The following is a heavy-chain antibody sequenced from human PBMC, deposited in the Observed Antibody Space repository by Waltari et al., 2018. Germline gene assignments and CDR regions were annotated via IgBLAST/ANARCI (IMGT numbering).Heavy chain of an antibody. CDR3: ARQAAAWFPYYYYYMDV. Sequence: QVQLQQWGAGLLKPSETLSRTCAVYGGSFSGHYWSWIRQPPAKGLEWIGEINHSGSTNYNPSLKSRVTISVDTSKNQFSLKLSSVTAADTAVYYCARQAAAWFPYYYYYMDVWGKGTTVTVSS. J-gene: IGHJ6*03. D-gene: IGHD6-13*01. V-gene: IGHV4-34*01. CDR2: INHSGST. CDR1: GGSFSGHY.